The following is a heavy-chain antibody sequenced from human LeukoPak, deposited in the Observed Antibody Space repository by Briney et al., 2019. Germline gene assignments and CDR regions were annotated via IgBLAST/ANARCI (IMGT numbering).Heavy chain of an antibody. CDR2: IDWDDDK. J-gene: IGHJ6*03. CDR1: GFAFTASGMC. Sequence: KSGPTLANPTHTLTLTCTFSGFAFTASGMCVTWSRQPPGKALEGLAPIDWDDDKYYTTSLRTRVSIPKNTSKTQVVLTMTNMDPADPATYYCARGAVDYYFYMDVWGKGTTVTVSS. V-gene: IGHV2-70*13. CDR3: ARGAVDYYFYMDV.